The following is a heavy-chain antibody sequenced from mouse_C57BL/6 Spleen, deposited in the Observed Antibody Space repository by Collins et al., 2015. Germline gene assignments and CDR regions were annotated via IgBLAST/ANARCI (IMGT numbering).Heavy chain of an antibody. D-gene: IGHD1-1*01. CDR1: GYTFTSYW. CDR2: IDPSDSYT. CDR3: ARSLHYYGSSWFAY. V-gene: IGHV1-59*01. Sequence: QVQLQRPGAELVRPGTSVKLSCKASGYTFTSYWMHWVKQRPGQGLEWIGVIDPSDSYTNYNQKFKGKATLTVDTSSSTAYMQLSSLTSEDSAVYYCARSLHYYGSSWFAYWGQGTLVTVSA. J-gene: IGHJ3*01.